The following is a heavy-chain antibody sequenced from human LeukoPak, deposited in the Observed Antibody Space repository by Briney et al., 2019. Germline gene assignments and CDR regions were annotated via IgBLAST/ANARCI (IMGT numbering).Heavy chain of an antibody. Sequence: ASVKLSCKASGYTFTGHYMHWVRQAPGQGLEWVGGINPKSSGTNYAQQFQGRVTMTRHTSISTAYMELSRLRSDDTAVYYWARVAGARYCSSTSCSKKKVMDVWGQGTTVTVSS. V-gene: IGHV1-2*02. CDR3: ARVAGARYCSSTSCSKKKVMDV. CDR2: INPKSSGT. CDR1: GYTFTGHY. J-gene: IGHJ6*02. D-gene: IGHD2-2*01.